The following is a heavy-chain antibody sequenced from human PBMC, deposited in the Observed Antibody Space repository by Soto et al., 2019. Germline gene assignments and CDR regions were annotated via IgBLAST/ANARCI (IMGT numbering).Heavy chain of an antibody. CDR2: INAGNDNT. D-gene: IGHD3-3*01. CDR3: ARDYRSGYYWFDP. V-gene: IGHV1-3*01. Sequence: ASVKGSCKASGYTFTSYAIHWVRQSPGQRLEWMGWINAGNDNTKYSQKFQGRVTITRDTSASTAYMELSSLRSEDTAVYFCARDYRSGYYWFDPWGQGTLVTSPQ. CDR1: GYTFTSYA. J-gene: IGHJ5*02.